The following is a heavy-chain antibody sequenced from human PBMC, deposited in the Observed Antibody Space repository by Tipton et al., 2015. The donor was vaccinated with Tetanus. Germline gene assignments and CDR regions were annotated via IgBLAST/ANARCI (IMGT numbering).Heavy chain of an antibody. V-gene: IGHV3-7*04. CDR1: GFTFSHHW. CDR2: IRQDGDEK. Sequence: SLRLSCEGSGFTFSHHWMSWVRQAPGKGLEWVANIRQDGDEKNYVDSVKGRFTISRDNAQNSLYLQMNSLGDEDTAVYYCARAAYSSTPDHWGQGTLVTVSS. D-gene: IGHD6-13*01. CDR3: ARAAYSSTPDH. J-gene: IGHJ4*02.